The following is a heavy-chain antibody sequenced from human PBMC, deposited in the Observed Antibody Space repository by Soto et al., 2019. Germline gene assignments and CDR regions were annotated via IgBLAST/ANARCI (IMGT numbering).Heavy chain of an antibody. CDR2: IHQNGFT. CDR1: SGSITSSDW. D-gene: IGHD1-1*01. V-gene: IGHV4-4*02. CDR3: ATNDNYFLDH. Sequence: PSETLSLTCVVSSGSITSSDWWGWARQPPGKGLEWLGEIHQNGFTNYSPSLESRGTISIDKSKSQISLRLTSVTAADTAVYYCATNDNYFLDHWGQGTPVTVSS. J-gene: IGHJ4*02.